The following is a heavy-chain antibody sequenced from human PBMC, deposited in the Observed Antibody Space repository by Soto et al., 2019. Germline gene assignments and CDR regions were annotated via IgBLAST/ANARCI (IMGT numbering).Heavy chain of an antibody. V-gene: IGHV4-30-4*01. D-gene: IGHD1-26*01. CDR1: GGSIRSGDNY. CDR3: ARDPARGGGSYLGYFDY. CDR2: IYYRGST. Sequence: PSETLSLTCTVSGGSIRSGDNYWSWIRQPPGKGLEWIGYIYYRGSTYYNQSLKSRVTISVDTSMNQFSLTLTSVTAADTAVYYCARDPARGGGSYLGYFDYWGQGTLVTVSS. J-gene: IGHJ4*02.